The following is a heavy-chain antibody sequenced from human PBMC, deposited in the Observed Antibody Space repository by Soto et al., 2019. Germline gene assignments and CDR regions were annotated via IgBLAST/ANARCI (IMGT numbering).Heavy chain of an antibody. J-gene: IGHJ4*02. CDR1: GFTFSSYA. Sequence: HPGGSLRLSCAASGFTFSSYAMSWVRQAPGKGLEWVSAISGSGGSTYYADSVKGRFTISRDNSKNTLYLQMNSLRAEDTAVYYCAKDQRYSSSWYGKWGQGTLVTVSS. V-gene: IGHV3-23*01. D-gene: IGHD6-13*01. CDR3: AKDQRYSSSWYGK. CDR2: ISGSGGST.